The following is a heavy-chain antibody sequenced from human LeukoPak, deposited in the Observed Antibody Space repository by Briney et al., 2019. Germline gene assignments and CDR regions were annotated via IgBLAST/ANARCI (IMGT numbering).Heavy chain of an antibody. CDR2: IKEDGSQK. D-gene: IGHD1-26*01. Sequence: GGSLRLSCAASGFTFSGYWTTWVRQAPGKGLEWVANIKEDGSQKNYVDSVKGRFTISRDNAKDSLYLQMDSLRAEDTAVYYCARCGSESDYWGQGTLVTVSS. J-gene: IGHJ4*02. V-gene: IGHV3-7*01. CDR1: GFTFSGYW. CDR3: ARCGSESDY.